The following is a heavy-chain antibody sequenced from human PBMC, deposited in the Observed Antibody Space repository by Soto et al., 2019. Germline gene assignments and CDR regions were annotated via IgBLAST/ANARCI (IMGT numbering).Heavy chain of an antibody. CDR1: GFTFSTYG. CDR3: ARQEAGTDY. D-gene: IGHD6-19*01. Sequence: QAQLVESGGGVVQPGRSLRLSCAAAGFTFSTYGMNWVRQAPGKGPEWVAIISSDGSEIHYADSVKGRFTISRDNSRSTLYLQMNSLIVEDTAVYYCARQEAGTDYWGQGTLVTVSS. J-gene: IGHJ4*02. V-gene: IGHV3-30*03. CDR2: ISSDGSEI.